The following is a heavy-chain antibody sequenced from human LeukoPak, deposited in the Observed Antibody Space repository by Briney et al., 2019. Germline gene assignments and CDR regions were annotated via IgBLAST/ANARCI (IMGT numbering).Heavy chain of an antibody. CDR2: IRGGGKEK. J-gene: IGHJ4*01. V-gene: IGHV3-23*01. D-gene: IGHD1-14*01. CDR1: GFTFRNYA. CDR3: GKGVRDNHFDY. Sequence: GGSLRLSRAASGFTFRNYAMSWVRQAPGRGLEWVSTIRGGGKEKHYVDFVEGRFTISRDNSKNSLYLQMNSLRAEDTAVYYLGKGVRDNHFDYWGQGTLVTGSS.